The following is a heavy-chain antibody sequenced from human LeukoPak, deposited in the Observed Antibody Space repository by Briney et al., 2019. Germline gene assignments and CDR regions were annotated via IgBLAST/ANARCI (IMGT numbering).Heavy chain of an antibody. CDR1: GFTFSSYW. CDR2: IKQDGSEK. Sequence: GGSLRLSCAASGFTFSSYWMSWVRQAPGKGLEWVANIKQDGSEKYYVDPVKGRFTISRDNAKNSLYLQMNSLRAEDTAVYYCATCGGDCYRGIGILWGQGTLVTVSS. J-gene: IGHJ4*02. V-gene: IGHV3-7*01. CDR3: ATCGGDCYRGIGIL. D-gene: IGHD2-21*02.